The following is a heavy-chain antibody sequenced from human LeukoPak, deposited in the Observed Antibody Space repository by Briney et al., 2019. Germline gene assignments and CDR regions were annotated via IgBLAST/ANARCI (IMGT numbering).Heavy chain of an antibody. CDR3: ARVGALVGATVYYYGMDV. CDR1: GYTFTSYA. Sequence: ASVKVSCKASGYTFTSYAMHWVRQAPGQRLEWMGWINAGNGNTKYSQKFQGRVTTTRDTSASTAYMELSSLRSEDTAVYYCARVGALVGATVYYYGMDVWGQGTTVTVSS. CDR2: INAGNGNT. V-gene: IGHV1-3*01. J-gene: IGHJ6*02. D-gene: IGHD1-26*01.